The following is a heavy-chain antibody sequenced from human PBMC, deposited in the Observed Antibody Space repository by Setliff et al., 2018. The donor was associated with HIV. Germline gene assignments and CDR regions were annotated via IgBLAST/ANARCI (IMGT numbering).Heavy chain of an antibody. J-gene: IGHJ4*02. V-gene: IGHV3-15*01. CDR2: IKSKTDGGTT. CDR3: TSRYYYDSFLESG. CDR1: GFTFSNAW. D-gene: IGHD3-22*01. Sequence: GESLKISCAASGFTFSNAWMSWVRQAPGKGLEWVGRIKSKTDGGTTDYAAPVKGRFTISRDDSKNTLYLQMNSLKTEDTAVYYCTSRYYYDSFLESGWGQGTLVTVS.